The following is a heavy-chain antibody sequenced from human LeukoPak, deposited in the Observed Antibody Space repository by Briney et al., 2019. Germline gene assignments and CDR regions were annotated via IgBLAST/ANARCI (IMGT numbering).Heavy chain of an antibody. V-gene: IGHV3-30-3*01. CDR1: GFTFSSYA. D-gene: IGHD6-13*01. J-gene: IGHJ4*02. CDR3: ARSQSSSLIDY. CDR2: VSYDGSNK. Sequence: GGSLRLSCAASGFTFSSYAMHWVRQAPGKGLEWVAVVSYDGSNKYYADSVKGRFTISRDNSKNTLYLQMNSLRAEDTAVYYCARSQSSSLIDYWGQGTLVTVSS.